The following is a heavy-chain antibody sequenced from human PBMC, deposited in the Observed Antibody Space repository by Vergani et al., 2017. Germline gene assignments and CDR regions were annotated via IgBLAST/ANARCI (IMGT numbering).Heavy chain of an antibody. V-gene: IGHV3-11*01. Sequence: QVQLVESGGGLVKPGGSLRLSCAASGFTFSDYYMSWIRQAPGKGREWVSYISSSCSTIYYADSVKGRITMSRDNAKSSLYLQMNSRRAEDTAVYYCAREGGGNDAFDFWGQGTMVTVSS. CDR3: AREGGGNDAFDF. CDR2: ISSSCSTI. J-gene: IGHJ3*01. D-gene: IGHD4-23*01. CDR1: GFTFSDYY.